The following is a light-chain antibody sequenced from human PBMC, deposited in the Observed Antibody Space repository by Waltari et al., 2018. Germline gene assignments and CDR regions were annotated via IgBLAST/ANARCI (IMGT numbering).Light chain of an antibody. CDR3: AAWDGSLNGYV. J-gene: IGLJ1*01. CDR1: SPNIGSHT. Sequence: QSVLTQPPSASGTPGHRVTISCSGSSPNIGSHTVNWYQHLPGTAPKLLISSNNQRPSGVPDRFSGSKSGTSGSLAISGLQSEDEADYYCAAWDGSLNGYVFGTGTKVTVL. CDR2: SNN. V-gene: IGLV1-44*01.